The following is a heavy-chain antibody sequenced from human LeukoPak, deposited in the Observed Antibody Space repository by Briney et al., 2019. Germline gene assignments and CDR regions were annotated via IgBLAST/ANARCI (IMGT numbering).Heavy chain of an antibody. V-gene: IGHV4-59*08. Sequence: SETLSLTCTVSGGSISSCYWSWIRQPPGKGLEWIGYIYYSGSTNYNPSLKSRVTISVDTSKNQFSLKLSSVTAADTAVYYCARLPVDIVATESYYYYYYGMDVWGQGTTVTVSS. D-gene: IGHD5-12*01. J-gene: IGHJ6*02. CDR1: GGSISSCY. CDR2: IYYSGST. CDR3: ARLPVDIVATESYYYYYYGMDV.